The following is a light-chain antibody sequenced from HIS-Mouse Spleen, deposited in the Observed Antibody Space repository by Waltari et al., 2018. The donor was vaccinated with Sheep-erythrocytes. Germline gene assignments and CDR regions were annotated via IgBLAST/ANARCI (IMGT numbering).Light chain of an antibody. CDR2: EGS. Sequence: QSALTQPASVSGSPGQSITISCTGTSSDVGCYNLFSWYQQHPGKAPKLMMYEGSKRPSGVSNRFSGSKSGNTASLTISGLQAEDEADYYCCSYAGSSTFVVFGGGTKLTVL. V-gene: IGLV2-23*01. J-gene: IGLJ2*01. CDR3: CSYAGSSTFVV. CDR1: SSDVGCYNL.